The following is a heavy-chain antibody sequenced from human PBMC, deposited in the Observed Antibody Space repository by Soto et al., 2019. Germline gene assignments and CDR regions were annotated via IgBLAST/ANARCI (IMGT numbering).Heavy chain of an antibody. CDR1: GGSISSYY. CDR2: IYYSGST. Sequence: PSETLSLTCTVSGGSISSYYWSWIRQPPGKGLEWIGYIYYSGSTNYNPSLKSRVTISADTSNNQFSLKLTSVTATDTAVYFCARRLTASSCRDYWGQGALVTVSS. J-gene: IGHJ4*02. D-gene: IGHD2-2*01. V-gene: IGHV4-59*08. CDR3: ARRLTASSCRDY.